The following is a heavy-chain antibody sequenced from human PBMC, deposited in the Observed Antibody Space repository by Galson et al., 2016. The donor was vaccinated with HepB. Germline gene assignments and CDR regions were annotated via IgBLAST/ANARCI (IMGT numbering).Heavy chain of an antibody. D-gene: IGHD3-16*02. V-gene: IGHV3-21*01. CDR3: AKDRGDYIWGTYRYTFDAFDV. CDR1: GFTFNTCN. J-gene: IGHJ3*01. Sequence: SLRLSCAASGFTFNTCNMNWVRQTPGKGLELVSSITSSSSYIYYTDSVKGRLTISRDNAKNSLYLQMNSLRAEDTAIYYCAKDRGDYIWGTYRYTFDAFDVWGQGTMVAVSS. CDR2: ITSSSSYI.